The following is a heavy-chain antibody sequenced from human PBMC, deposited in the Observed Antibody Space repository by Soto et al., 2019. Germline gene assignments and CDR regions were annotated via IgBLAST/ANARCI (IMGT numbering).Heavy chain of an antibody. D-gene: IGHD3-9*01. Sequence: ASVKVSCRASGYTFTGHYIQWVRQATGQGPKWMGWSNPNSGGATYEQGCQGSVTRTRDTSTNKIHKDVNCLKSNETPAYYSGRDMQGNTLTGEYLIFDYCRPGTRITVSS. CDR1: GYTFTGHY. V-gene: IGHV1-2*02. CDR3: GRDMQGNTLTGEYLIFDY. J-gene: IGHJ4*02. CDR2: SNPNSGGA.